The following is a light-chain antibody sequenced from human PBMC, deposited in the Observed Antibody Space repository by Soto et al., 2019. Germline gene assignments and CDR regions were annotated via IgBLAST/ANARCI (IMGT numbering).Light chain of an antibody. CDR2: AAS. V-gene: IGKV1-39*01. J-gene: IGKJ2*01. CDR1: QSISTY. CDR3: QQSYSTPRT. Sequence: DTRMTQSPSSLSASVGDRVTITCRASQSISTYLNWYQQKPGKAPKLLIYAASSLQSGVPSRFGGSGSGTDVTLTINSLQPEDFATYYCQQSYSTPRTFGQGTKLEIK.